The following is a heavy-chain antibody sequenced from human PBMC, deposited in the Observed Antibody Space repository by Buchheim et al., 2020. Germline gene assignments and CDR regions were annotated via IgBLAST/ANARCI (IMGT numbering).Heavy chain of an antibody. CDR3: ARVGSGSYYNARPSISGRTYYYYYYGMDV. Sequence: QVHLVESGGGVVQPGRSLRLSCAASGFTFNNYGMHWVRQAPGKGLEWVAVIWDDGSKKNYADSVKGRFTISRDNSKKTLFLQMNSLRADDTAVYYCARVGSGSYYNARPSISGRTYYYYYYGMDVWGQGTT. J-gene: IGHJ6*02. CDR2: IWDDGSKK. V-gene: IGHV3-33*08. D-gene: IGHD3-10*01. CDR1: GFTFNNYG.